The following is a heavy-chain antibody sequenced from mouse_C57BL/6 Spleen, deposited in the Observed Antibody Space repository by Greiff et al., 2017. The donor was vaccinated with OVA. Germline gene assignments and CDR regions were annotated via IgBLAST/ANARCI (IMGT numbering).Heavy chain of an antibody. V-gene: IGHV1-82*01. CDR1: GYAFSSSW. D-gene: IGHD6-1*01. J-gene: IGHJ4*01. CDR3: ARWASSWAMDY. Sequence: QVQLQQSGPELVKPGASVKISCKASGYAFSSSWMNWVKQRPGKGLEWIGRIYPGDGDTNYNGKFKGKATLTADKSSSTAYMQLSSLTSEDSAVYFCARWASSWAMDYWGQGTSVTVSS. CDR2: IYPGDGDT.